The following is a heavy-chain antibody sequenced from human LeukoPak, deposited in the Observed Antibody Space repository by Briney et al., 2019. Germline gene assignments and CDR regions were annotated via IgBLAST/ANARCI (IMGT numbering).Heavy chain of an antibody. CDR2: AKSETDGGTI. D-gene: IGHD2-2*01. Sequence: GGSLRLSCVGSGFTFSNAWVSWVRLTPEKGLEWLGRAKSETDGGTIDHAAPVNGRFNISRDDSTNTVFLQMSSLKIEDTAVYYCAKVPNCSSTSCSFFDYWGQGTLVTVSS. V-gene: IGHV3-15*01. J-gene: IGHJ4*02. CDR3: AKVPNCSSTSCSFFDY. CDR1: GFTFSNAW.